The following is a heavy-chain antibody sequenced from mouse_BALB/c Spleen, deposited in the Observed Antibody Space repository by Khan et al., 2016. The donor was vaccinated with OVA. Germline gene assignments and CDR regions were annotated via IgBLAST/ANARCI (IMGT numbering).Heavy chain of an antibody. Sequence: QVQLKESGAELAKPGASVKMSCKASGYTFINYWILWVKQRPGQGLEWIGYINPSTGYTEYNQNFKDKATLTEDKSSSPAYVQLSSLTSEESAVYYCARRGLRGDFDYWGQGTTLTVSS. CDR1: GYTFINYW. J-gene: IGHJ2*01. CDR3: ARRGLRGDFDY. V-gene: IGHV1-7*01. D-gene: IGHD1-1*01. CDR2: INPSTGYT.